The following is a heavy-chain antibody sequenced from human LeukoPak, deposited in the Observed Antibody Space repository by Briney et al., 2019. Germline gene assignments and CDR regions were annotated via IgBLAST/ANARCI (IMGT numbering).Heavy chain of an antibody. CDR1: GFTFSSYW. CDR2: IKQDGSEK. CDR3: AREGDYYDSSDALDI. J-gene: IGHJ3*02. Sequence: GGSLRLSCAASGFTFSSYWMSWVRQAPGKGLEWVANIKQDGSEKYYVDSVKGRFTISRDNDKNSLYLQMNSLRAEDTAVYYCAREGDYYDSSDALDIWGQGTMVTISS. D-gene: IGHD3-22*01. V-gene: IGHV3-7*01.